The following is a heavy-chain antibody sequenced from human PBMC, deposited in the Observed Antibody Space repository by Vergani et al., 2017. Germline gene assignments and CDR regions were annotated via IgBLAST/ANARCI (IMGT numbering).Heavy chain of an antibody. CDR2: ISYDGSNK. V-gene: IGHV3-30*18. Sequence: QVQLVESGGGVVQPGRSLRLSCAASGFTFSSYGMHWVRQAPGKGLEWVAVISYDGSNKYYADSVKGRFTISRDNSKNTLYLQMNSLRAEDTAVYYCAKDHGDYAEYLQHWGQGTLVTVSS. CDR1: GFTFSSYG. D-gene: IGHD4-17*01. CDR3: AKDHGDYAEYLQH. J-gene: IGHJ1*01.